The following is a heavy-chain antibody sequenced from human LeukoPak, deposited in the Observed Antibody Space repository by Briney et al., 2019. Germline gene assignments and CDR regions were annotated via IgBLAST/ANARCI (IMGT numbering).Heavy chain of an antibody. J-gene: IGHJ4*02. CDR1: GFNVSNNY. Sequence: PGGSLRLSCAASGFNVSNNYMTWVRQAPGKGLEWVSLIYSSGSTYYADSVKGRFTISRDNSKNTLYLQVNSLRAEDTAVYYCARRGDGGGSFDYWGQGTLVTVSS. V-gene: IGHV3-53*01. D-gene: IGHD4-23*01. CDR2: IYSSGST. CDR3: ARRGDGGGSFDY.